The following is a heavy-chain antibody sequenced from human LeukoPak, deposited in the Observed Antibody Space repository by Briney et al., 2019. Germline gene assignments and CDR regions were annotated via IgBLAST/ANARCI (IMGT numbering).Heavy chain of an antibody. Sequence: PGGSLRLSCVASGFTFDDYAMHWVRQAPGKGLEWVCLTNWDGTNTLCAGSVKGRFTISRDNNKSSLFLQMNSLKPEDTALYYCAKGDSGHDSIFHLPGAFDSWGQGTLVTVSS. CDR2: TNWDGTNT. CDR1: GFTFDDYA. CDR3: AKGDSGHDSIFHLPGAFDS. V-gene: IGHV3-43D*03. D-gene: IGHD3-22*01. J-gene: IGHJ4*02.